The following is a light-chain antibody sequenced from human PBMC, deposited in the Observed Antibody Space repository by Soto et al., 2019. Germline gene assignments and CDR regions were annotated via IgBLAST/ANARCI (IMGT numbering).Light chain of an antibody. CDR2: LNSDGSH. CDR3: QTWGTGIAV. Sequence: QSVLTQSPSASASLGASVKLTCTLSSGHSSYAIAWHQQQPEKGPRYLMKLNSDGSHSKGDGIPDRFSGPSSGAERYLTISRLQSEDEADYYCQTWGTGIAVFGGGTQLTVL. CDR1: SGHSSYA. J-gene: IGLJ7*01. V-gene: IGLV4-69*01.